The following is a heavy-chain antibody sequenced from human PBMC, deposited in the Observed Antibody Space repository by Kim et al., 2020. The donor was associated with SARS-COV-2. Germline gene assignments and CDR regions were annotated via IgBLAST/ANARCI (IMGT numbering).Heavy chain of an antibody. CDR3: ARGGKIYYYYYYMDV. V-gene: IGHV3-72*01. J-gene: IGHJ6*03. Sequence: AASVKGRFTITRDDSKNSLYLQMNSLKTEDTAVYYCARGGKIYYYYYYMDVWGKGTTVTVSS. D-gene: IGHD3-16*01.